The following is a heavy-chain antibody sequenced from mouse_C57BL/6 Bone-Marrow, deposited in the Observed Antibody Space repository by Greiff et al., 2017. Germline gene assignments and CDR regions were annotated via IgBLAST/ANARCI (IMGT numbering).Heavy chain of an antibody. Sequence: QVQLQQPGAELVQPGASVKLSCKASGYTFTSYWMHWVQQRPGRGLEWIGRIDPNSGGTKYNEKFKSKATLTVDKPSSTAYMQLSSLTSEDSAVYYCARTNYGYDGGAWFAYWGQGTLVTVSA. V-gene: IGHV1-72*01. J-gene: IGHJ3*01. D-gene: IGHD2-2*01. CDR1: GYTFTSYW. CDR3: ARTNYGYDGGAWFAY. CDR2: IDPNSGGT.